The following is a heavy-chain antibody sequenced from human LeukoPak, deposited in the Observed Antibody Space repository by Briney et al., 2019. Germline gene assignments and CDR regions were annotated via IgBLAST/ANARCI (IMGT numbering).Heavy chain of an antibody. J-gene: IGHJ4*02. CDR2: ISGSGGST. Sequence: TGGSLRLSCAASGFTFSNYAMSWVRQAPGKGLEWVSVISGSGGSTYFADSVKGRFTISRDNAKNSLYLQMNSLRAEDTAVYYCARDLAPDYWGQGTLVTVSS. CDR1: GFTFSNYA. CDR3: ARDLAPDY. V-gene: IGHV3-23*01.